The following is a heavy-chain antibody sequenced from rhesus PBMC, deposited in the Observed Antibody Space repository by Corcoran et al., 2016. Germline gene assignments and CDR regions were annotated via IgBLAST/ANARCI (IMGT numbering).Heavy chain of an antibody. CDR1: GGSISSNY. CDR3: ATLQGGTYDY. Sequence: QVQLQESGPGLVKPLETLSLTCAVSGGSISSNYWNWIRQAPGKGLEWIGYIYGSGSSTIYNPSLKSRVTLSVDTSKNQLSLKLRSVTAADTAVYYCATLQGGTYDYWGQGVLVTVSS. J-gene: IGHJ4*01. CDR2: IYGSGSST. V-gene: IGHV4S11*01. D-gene: IGHD6-25*01.